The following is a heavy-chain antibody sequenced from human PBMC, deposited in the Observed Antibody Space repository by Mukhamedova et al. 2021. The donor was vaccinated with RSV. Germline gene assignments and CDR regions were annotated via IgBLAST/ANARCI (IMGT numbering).Heavy chain of an antibody. Sequence: WMGWISGYNGNTDYPQKLQGRVTVTTDTSTSTAYMELSSLRSDDTALYYCXRDASXVSGXMDYCGQGXLVTVXA. J-gene: IGHJ4*02. CDR3: XRDASXVSGXMDY. CDR2: ISGYNGNT. D-gene: IGHD6-19*01. V-gene: IGHV1-18*01.